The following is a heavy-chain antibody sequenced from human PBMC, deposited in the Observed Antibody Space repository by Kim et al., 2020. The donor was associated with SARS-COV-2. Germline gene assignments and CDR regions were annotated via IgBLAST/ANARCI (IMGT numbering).Heavy chain of an antibody. CDR3: ARDLDIVVVVAATTPRDYYYGMDV. D-gene: IGHD2-15*01. CDR2: IWYDGSNK. Sequence: GGSLRLSCAASGFTFSSYGMHWVRQAPGKGLEWVAVIWYDGSNKYYADSVKGRFTISRYNSKNTLYLQMNSLRAEDTAVYYCARDLDIVVVVAATTPRDYYYGMDVWGQGTTVTVSS. V-gene: IGHV3-33*01. J-gene: IGHJ6*02. CDR1: GFTFSSYG.